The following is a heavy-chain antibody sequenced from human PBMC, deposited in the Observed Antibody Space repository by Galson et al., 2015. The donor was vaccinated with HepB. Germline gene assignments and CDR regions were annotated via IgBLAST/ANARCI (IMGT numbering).Heavy chain of an antibody. CDR3: ITPGGVRRSGSNWGPDY. V-gene: IGHV3-15*07. CDR1: GFTFSDAW. J-gene: IGHJ4*02. Sequence: SLRPSCAASGFTFSDAWMNWVRQAPGKGLEWVGRIKSKTDGGTADYAAPVKGRFTISRDDSRNTLYLQMNSLKIEDTAVYYCITPGGVRRSGSNWGPDYWGQGTLVTVSS. D-gene: IGHD7-27*01. CDR2: IKSKTDGGTA.